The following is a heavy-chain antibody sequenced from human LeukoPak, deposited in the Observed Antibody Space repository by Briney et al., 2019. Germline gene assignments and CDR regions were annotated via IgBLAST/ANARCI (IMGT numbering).Heavy chain of an antibody. V-gene: IGHV4-34*01. D-gene: IGHD5-18*01. Sequence: PSGTLSLTCAVYGGSFSGYYWSWTRQPPGKGLEWIGEINHSGSTNYNPSLKSRVTISVDTSKNQFSLKLSSVTAADTAVYYCARVNTAMVYGSDYWGQGTLVTVSS. CDR3: ARVNTAMVYGSDY. J-gene: IGHJ4*02. CDR1: GGSFSGYY. CDR2: INHSGST.